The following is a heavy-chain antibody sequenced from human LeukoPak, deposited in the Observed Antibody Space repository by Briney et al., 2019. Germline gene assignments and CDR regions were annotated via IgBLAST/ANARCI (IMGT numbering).Heavy chain of an antibody. CDR3: AKDYTYYYDSSGPYYFDY. Sequence: PGGSLRLSCAASGFPFSSYALHWVRQAPGKGLEWVAVISSDGSNQYSAESVKGRFTISRDNSKNTLHLQMNSLRAEDTAVYYCAKDYTYYYDSSGPYYFDYWGQGTLVTVSS. CDR2: ISSDGSNQ. D-gene: IGHD3-22*01. J-gene: IGHJ4*02. V-gene: IGHV3-30-3*01. CDR1: GFPFSSYA.